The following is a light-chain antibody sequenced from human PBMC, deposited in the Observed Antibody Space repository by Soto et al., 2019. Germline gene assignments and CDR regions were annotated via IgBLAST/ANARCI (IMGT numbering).Light chain of an antibody. CDR2: DVS. V-gene: IGLV2-14*03. Sequence: QSVLTQPASVSGSPGQSITISCTGTSSDVGGFNYVSWYQHHPGKAPKLMIYDVSNRPSGVSDRFSGSKSGNTASLTISGLQAEDEAYYYCSSYASTTLLVFGGGTKLNVL. J-gene: IGLJ2*01. CDR1: SSDVGGFNY. CDR3: SSYASTTLLV.